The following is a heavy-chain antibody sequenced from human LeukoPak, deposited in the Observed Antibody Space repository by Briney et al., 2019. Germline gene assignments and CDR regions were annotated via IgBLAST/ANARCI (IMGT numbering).Heavy chain of an antibody. J-gene: IGHJ5*02. CDR3: ARGVLVYCSSTSCYQRFDP. Sequence: GASVKVSCKASGYTFTSYDINWVRQATGQGLEWMGWMNPNSGNTGYAQKFQGRVTMTRNTSISTAYMELSSLRSEDTAVYYCARGVLVYCSSTSCYQRFDPWGQETPVTVSS. D-gene: IGHD2-2*01. V-gene: IGHV1-8*01. CDR2: MNPNSGNT. CDR1: GYTFTSYD.